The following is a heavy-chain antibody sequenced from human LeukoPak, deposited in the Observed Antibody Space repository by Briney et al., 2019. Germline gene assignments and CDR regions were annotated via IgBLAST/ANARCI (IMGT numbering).Heavy chain of an antibody. CDR3: ARDQGNYDILTGYSATYYYYYMDV. Sequence: PGGSLRLSCAASGFTFSIYWMSWVRQAPGKGLEWVANIKQDGSEKYYVDSVKGRFTISRDNAKNSLYLQMSSLRAEDTAVYYCARDQGNYDILTGYSATYYYYYMDVWGKGTTVTVSS. CDR1: GFTFSIYW. V-gene: IGHV3-7*01. J-gene: IGHJ6*03. D-gene: IGHD3-9*01. CDR2: IKQDGSEK.